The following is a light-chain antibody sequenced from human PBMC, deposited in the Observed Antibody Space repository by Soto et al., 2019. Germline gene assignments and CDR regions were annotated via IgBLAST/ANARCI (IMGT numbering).Light chain of an antibody. J-gene: IGKJ1*01. Sequence: EIVLTQSPGTLSLYPGERATLSCKASQSVSNTYLAWYQHKPGQAPRLLIYGASSRATGIPDRFSGSGSGTDFTLTISRLEPEDFAVYYCQQRETFGQGTKVDIK. V-gene: IGKV3-20*01. CDR3: QQRET. CDR1: QSVSNTY. CDR2: GAS.